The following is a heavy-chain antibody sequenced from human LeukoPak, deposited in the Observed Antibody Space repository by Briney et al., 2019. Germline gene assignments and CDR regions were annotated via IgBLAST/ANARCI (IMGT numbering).Heavy chain of an antibody. CDR2: IYHSGST. J-gene: IGHJ3*02. V-gene: IGHV4-30-2*01. CDR3: ARRSGYCGGDCWAFDI. Sequence: SETLSLTCTVSGVSISSGGYYWSWLRQPPGKGLEWIGYIYHSGSTYYNPSLKSRVTISVDRSKNQFSLKLSSVTAADTAVYYCARRSGYCGGDCWAFDIWGQGTMVTVSS. CDR1: GVSISSGGYY. D-gene: IGHD2-21*02.